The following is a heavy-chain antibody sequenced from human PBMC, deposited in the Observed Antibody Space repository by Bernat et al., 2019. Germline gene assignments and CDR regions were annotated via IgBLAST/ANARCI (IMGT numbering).Heavy chain of an antibody. CDR3: AREITMVRGVITSHWFDP. Sequence: QVQLVESGGGVVQPGRSLRLSCAASGFTFSSYGMHWVRQAPGKGLEWVAVIWYDGSNKYYADSVKGRFTISRDNSKNTLYLQMNSLRAEDTAVYYCAREITMVRGVITSHWFDPWGQGTLVTVSS. CDR1: GFTFSSYG. CDR2: IWYDGSNK. J-gene: IGHJ5*02. V-gene: IGHV3-33*01. D-gene: IGHD3-10*01.